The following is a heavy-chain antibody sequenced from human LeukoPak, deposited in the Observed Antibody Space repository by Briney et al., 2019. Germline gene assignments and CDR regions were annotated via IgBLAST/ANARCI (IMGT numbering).Heavy chain of an antibody. CDR2: ISSSSSYI. V-gene: IGHV3-21*01. Sequence: GGSLRLSCAASGFTFSSYSMNWVRQAPGKGLEWVSSISSSSSYIYYADSVKGRFTISSDNAKNSLYLQMNSLRAEDTAVYYCARADCSSTSCYADFDYWGQGTLVTVSS. J-gene: IGHJ4*02. CDR3: ARADCSSTSCYADFDY. CDR1: GFTFSSYS. D-gene: IGHD2-2*01.